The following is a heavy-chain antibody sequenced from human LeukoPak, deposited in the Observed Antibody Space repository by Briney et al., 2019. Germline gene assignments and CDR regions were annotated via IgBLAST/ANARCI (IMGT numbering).Heavy chain of an antibody. CDR1: GGSISSYY. Sequence: SETLSLTCTVSGGSISSYYWSWLRQPPGKGLEWIGYIYYSGSTNYNPSLKSRVTISVDTSKNQFSLKLSSVTAADTAVYYCARDHPRAGLDYWGQGTLVTVSS. D-gene: IGHD3-10*01. V-gene: IGHV4-59*01. CDR3: ARDHPRAGLDY. CDR2: IYYSGST. J-gene: IGHJ4*02.